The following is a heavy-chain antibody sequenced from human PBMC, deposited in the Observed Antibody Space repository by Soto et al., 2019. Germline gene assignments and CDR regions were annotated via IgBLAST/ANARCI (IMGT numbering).Heavy chain of an antibody. CDR1: GLTFEDYS. D-gene: IGHD5-12*01. CDR2: ISWNSANI. CDR3: AKDNGYNYFDS. J-gene: IGHJ4*02. Sequence: LRLSCTASGLTFEDYSMHWVRQVPGKGLQWVSHISWNSANIGYADAVKGRFTISRDNAKNSLYLQLNSLRPEDTALYYCAKDNGYNYFDSWGQGTLVTVSS. V-gene: IGHV3-9*01.